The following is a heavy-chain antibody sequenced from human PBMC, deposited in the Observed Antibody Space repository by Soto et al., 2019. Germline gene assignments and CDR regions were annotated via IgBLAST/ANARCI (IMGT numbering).Heavy chain of an antibody. Sequence: GGSLRLSCVVSGFTFSDHYMNWVRQAPGKGLQWVAYISSRSSEINYADPVKGRFTISRDNAKNSVFLHMTSLTAEDTGVYFCARGDGAVGAAIDIWGQGTLVTVSS. CDR3: ARGDGAVGAAIDI. CDR1: GFTFSDHY. CDR2: ISSRSSEI. V-gene: IGHV3-11*06. J-gene: IGHJ4*02. D-gene: IGHD2-15*01.